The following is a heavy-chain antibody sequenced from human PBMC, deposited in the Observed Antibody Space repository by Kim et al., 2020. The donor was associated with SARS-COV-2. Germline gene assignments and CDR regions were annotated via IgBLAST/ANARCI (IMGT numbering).Heavy chain of an antibody. Sequence: SETLSLTCTVSGGSISSSSYYWGWIRQPPGKGLEWIGSIYYSGSTYYNPSLKSRVTISVDTSKNQFSLKLSSVTAADTAVYYCARRGIKRGWFDPWGQGTLVTVSS. CDR1: GGSISSSSYY. CDR2: IYYSGST. D-gene: IGHD3-16*01. CDR3: ARRGIKRGWFDP. J-gene: IGHJ5*02. V-gene: IGHV4-39*01.